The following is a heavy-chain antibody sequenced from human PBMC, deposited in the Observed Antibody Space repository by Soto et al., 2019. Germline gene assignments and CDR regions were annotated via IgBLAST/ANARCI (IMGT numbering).Heavy chain of an antibody. D-gene: IGHD6-19*01. CDR3: ARDFSSGWYRDY. J-gene: IGHJ4*02. CDR1: GFTFSSYS. Sequence: PGGSLRLSCAASGFTFSSYSMNWVRQAPGKGLEWVSSISSSSSYIYYADSVKGRFTISRDNAKNSLYLQMNSLRAEDTAVYYCARDFSSGWYRDYWGQGTLVTVSS. V-gene: IGHV3-21*01. CDR2: ISSSSSYI.